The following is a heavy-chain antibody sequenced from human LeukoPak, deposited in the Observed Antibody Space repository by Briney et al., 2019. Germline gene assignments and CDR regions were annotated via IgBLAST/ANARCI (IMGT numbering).Heavy chain of an antibody. Sequence: SQTLSLTCTVSGGSISSGSYYWSWIRQPAGKGLEWIGRIYTSGSTNYNPSLKSRVTISVDTSKNQFSLKLSSVTAADTAVYYCAREGSELPFDPWGQGTLVTVSS. CDR2: IYTSGST. D-gene: IGHD1-7*01. CDR1: GGSISSGSYY. J-gene: IGHJ5*02. CDR3: AREGSELPFDP. V-gene: IGHV4-61*02.